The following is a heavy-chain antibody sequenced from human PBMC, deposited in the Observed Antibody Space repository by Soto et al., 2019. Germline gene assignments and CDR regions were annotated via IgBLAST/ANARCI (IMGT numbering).Heavy chain of an antibody. CDR1: GGSVNSGSFY. CDR3: ARQGFGTIHGLVDV. V-gene: IGHV4-61*01. CDR2: FYSNGDT. J-gene: IGHJ6*02. D-gene: IGHD3-10*01. Sequence: SETLSLTCTVSGGSVNSGSFYWSWIRQPPGKGLEWIGYFYSNGDTSYNPSLKSRITISIDASKSQFSLKVNSVTAADTAVYYCARQGFGTIHGLVDVWGQGTTVTVSS.